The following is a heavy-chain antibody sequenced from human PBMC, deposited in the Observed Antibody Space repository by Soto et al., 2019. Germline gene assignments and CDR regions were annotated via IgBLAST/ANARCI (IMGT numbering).Heavy chain of an antibody. V-gene: IGHV1-69*06. CDR3: ARGVTTELGAFDI. Sequence: WASVKVSCKASGGTFSSYAISWVRQAPGQGLEWVGGIIPIFGTANYAQKFQGRVTITADKSTSTAYMELSSLRSEDTAVYYCARGVTTELGAFDIWGQGTMVTVSS. CDR2: IIPIFGTA. D-gene: IGHD4-17*01. CDR1: GGTFSSYA. J-gene: IGHJ3*02.